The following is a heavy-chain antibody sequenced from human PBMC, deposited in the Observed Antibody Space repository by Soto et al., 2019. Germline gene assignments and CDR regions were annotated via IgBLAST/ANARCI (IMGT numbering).Heavy chain of an antibody. V-gene: IGHV4-59*12. CDR2: IYYSGST. CDR3: ARAWITMVRGVIFFDY. CDR1: GGSISSYY. J-gene: IGHJ4*02. D-gene: IGHD3-10*01. Sequence: SETLSLTCTVSGGSISSYYWSWIRQPPGKGLEWIGEIYYSGSTNYNPSLKSRVTISVDTSKNQFSLKLSSVTAADTAVYYCARAWITMVRGVIFFDYWGQGTLVTVSS.